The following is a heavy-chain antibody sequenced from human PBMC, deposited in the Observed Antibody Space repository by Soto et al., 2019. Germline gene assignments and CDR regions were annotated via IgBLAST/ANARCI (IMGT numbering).Heavy chain of an antibody. CDR1: GLTFRSYW. CDR2: INTDGSVA. J-gene: IGHJ6*02. Sequence: GGSLRLSCAASGLTFRSYWMHWVRQAPGKGLVWVSRINTDGSVAMYVDSVKGRFAISRGNSKSTLYLQMNSLRAEDTALYYCAKGRSYYYYYGVDVWGQGTTVTVSS. V-gene: IGHV3-74*03. CDR3: AKGRSYYYYYGVDV.